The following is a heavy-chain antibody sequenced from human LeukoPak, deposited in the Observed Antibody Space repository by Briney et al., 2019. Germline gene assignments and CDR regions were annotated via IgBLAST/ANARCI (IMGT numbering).Heavy chain of an antibody. CDR1: GFTFSSYA. CDR3: ARDKEVADTAMVLDY. Sequence: GRSLRLSCAASGFTFSSYAMHWVRQAPGKGLEWVAVISYDGSNKYYADSVKGRFTISRDNSKNTLYLQMNSLRAEDTAVYYCARDKEVADTAMVLDYWGQATLVTVSS. D-gene: IGHD5-18*01. V-gene: IGHV3-30-3*01. J-gene: IGHJ4*02. CDR2: ISYDGSNK.